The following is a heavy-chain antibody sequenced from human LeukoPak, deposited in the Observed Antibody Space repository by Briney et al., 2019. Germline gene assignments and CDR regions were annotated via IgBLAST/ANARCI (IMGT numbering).Heavy chain of an antibody. J-gene: IGHJ4*02. Sequence: PSETLSLTCTVSGGSISSSSYYWGWIRQPPGKGLEWIGSIYYSGSTYYNPSLKTRVTISVDTSKKQFSLRLTSVTAADTAVYYCARAGTGRDTAGATRAVKYWGQGTLVTVSS. CDR2: IYYSGST. CDR3: ARAGTGRDTAGATRAVKY. V-gene: IGHV4-39*07. D-gene: IGHD1-26*01. CDR1: GGSISSSSYY.